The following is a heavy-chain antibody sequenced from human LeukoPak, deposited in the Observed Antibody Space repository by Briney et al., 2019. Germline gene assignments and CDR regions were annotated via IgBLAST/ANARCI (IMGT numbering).Heavy chain of an antibody. J-gene: IGHJ4*02. D-gene: IGHD6-19*01. Sequence: ASVKVSCKASGYTFTGYYMHWVRQAPGQGLEWMGWINPNSGGTNYAQKFQGRVTMTRDTSISTAYMELSRLRSDDTAVYYCAREGIAVAGTREAFDYWGQGTLVTVSS. CDR3: AREGIAVAGTREAFDY. V-gene: IGHV1-2*02. CDR2: INPNSGGT. CDR1: GYTFTGYY.